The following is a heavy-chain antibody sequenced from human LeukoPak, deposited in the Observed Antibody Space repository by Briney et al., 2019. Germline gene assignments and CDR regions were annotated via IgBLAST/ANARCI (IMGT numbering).Heavy chain of an antibody. V-gene: IGHV4-38-2*02. CDR3: TRGTLNTFDF. CDR2: IYHSGST. D-gene: IGHD2/OR15-2a*01. Sequence: SETLSLTCTVSSYSISSGSYWGWIRQPPGKGLEWIGSIYHSGSTYYNPSLKSRVTISVDTPKNQFSLKLDSVTAADTAVFYCTRGTLNTFDFWGQGTLVTVSS. CDR1: SYSISSGSY. J-gene: IGHJ4*02.